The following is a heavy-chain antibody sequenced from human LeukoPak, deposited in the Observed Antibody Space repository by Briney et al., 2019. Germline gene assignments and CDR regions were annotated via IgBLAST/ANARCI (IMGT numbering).Heavy chain of an antibody. CDR2: ISSSGSTI. CDR3: ARRGELRYFDWSSDPYWFDP. Sequence: QPGGSLRRSCAASGFTFSSYAMNWVRQAPGKGLEWVSYISSSGSTIYYADSVKGRFTISRDNAKNSLYLQMNSLRAEDTAVYYCARRGELRYFDWSSDPYWFDPWGQGTLVTVSS. V-gene: IGHV3-48*03. D-gene: IGHD3-9*01. J-gene: IGHJ5*02. CDR1: GFTFSSYA.